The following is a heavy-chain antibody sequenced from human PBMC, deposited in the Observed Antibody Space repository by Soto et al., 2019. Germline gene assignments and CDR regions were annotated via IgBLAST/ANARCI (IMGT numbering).Heavy chain of an antibody. CDR2: IDYSGKT. CDR3: ARDLGSGYDSYYFDY. V-gene: IGHV4-38-2*02. Sequence: PSETLSLTCSVSGYLISSGYYWGWVRQTPGKGLEWLGSIDYSGKTYKNPSLKSRVSASVDLSQNQFSLNLRSVTAADTAVYFCARDLGSGYDSYYFDYWGQGTLVTVSS. D-gene: IGHD3-22*01. CDR1: GYLISSGYY. J-gene: IGHJ4*02.